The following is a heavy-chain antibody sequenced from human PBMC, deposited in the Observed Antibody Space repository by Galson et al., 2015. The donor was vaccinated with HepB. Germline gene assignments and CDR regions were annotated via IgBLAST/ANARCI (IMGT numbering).Heavy chain of an antibody. D-gene: IGHD2-15*01. J-gene: IGHJ4*02. CDR2: IYYSGST. CDR3: AGGHCGDGRCYPPGE. V-gene: IGHV4-4*02. Sequence: LSLTCAVSGGSINSYKWWSWVRQPPGKGLEWIGEIYYSGSTNYSPSLKSRVTISVDKSKNQFFLELSFVTAADTAVYYCAGGHCGDGRCYPPGEWGQGTLVTVSS. CDR1: GGSINSYKW.